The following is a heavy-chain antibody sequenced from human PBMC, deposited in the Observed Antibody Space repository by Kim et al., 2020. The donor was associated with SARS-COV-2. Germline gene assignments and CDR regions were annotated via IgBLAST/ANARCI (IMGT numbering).Heavy chain of an antibody. V-gene: IGHV7-4-1*02. Sequence: ASVKVSCKASGYTFTDYAINWVRQAPGQGLEWMGWINTYTGNATYVQGFKGRCVFSLDTSDNTAYLQISSLKAEDTAMYFCVRAGYSGFDYFPDYFDYWGQGTLVTVSS. CDR2: INTYTGNA. D-gene: IGHD5-12*01. CDR1: GYTFTDYA. CDR3: VRAGYSGFDYFPDYFDY. J-gene: IGHJ4*02.